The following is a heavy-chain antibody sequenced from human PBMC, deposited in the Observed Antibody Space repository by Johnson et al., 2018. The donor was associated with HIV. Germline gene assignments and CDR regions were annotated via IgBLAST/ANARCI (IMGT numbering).Heavy chain of an antibody. CDR1: GFTFSSYW. D-gene: IGHD6-13*01. CDR2: IKQDGSEK. V-gene: IGHV3-7*01. J-gene: IGHJ3*02. Sequence: EQLVESGGGLVQPGGSLRLSCAASGFTFSSYWMSWVRQAPGKGLEWVANIKQDGSEKYYVDSVKGRFIISRDNAKNSLYLQMNSLRAEDTAVYYCARDRGSSSLLDACDIWGQGTMVTVSS. CDR3: ARDRGSSSLLDACDI.